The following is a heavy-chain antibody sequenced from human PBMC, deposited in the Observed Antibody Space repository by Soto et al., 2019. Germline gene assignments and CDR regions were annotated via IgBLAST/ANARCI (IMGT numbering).Heavy chain of an antibody. J-gene: IGHJ4*02. V-gene: IGHV4-39*01. D-gene: IGHD6-19*01. Sequence: QLQLQESGPGLVKPSETLSLTCTVSGGSISSSSHYWGWIRQPPGKGLEWIGSIYYSGSTNYNPSLKSRVTISVDTSKNQFSLKLSSVTAADTTVYYCARQIPFGGWYFDYWGQGNLVTVSS. CDR1: GGSISSSSHY. CDR3: ARQIPFGGWYFDY. CDR2: IYYSGST.